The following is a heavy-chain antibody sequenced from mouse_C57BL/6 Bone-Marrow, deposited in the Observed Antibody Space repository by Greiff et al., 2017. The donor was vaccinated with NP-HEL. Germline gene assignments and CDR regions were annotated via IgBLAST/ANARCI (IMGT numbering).Heavy chain of an antibody. D-gene: IGHD1-1*01. J-gene: IGHJ2*01. CDR1: GYTFTSYW. CDR2: IDPSDSYT. CDR3: ARWRVLLRSHYFDY. V-gene: IGHV1-59*01. Sequence: QVQLQQSGAELVRPGTSVKLSCKASGYTFTSYWLHWVKQRPGQGLEWIGVIDPSDSYTNYNQKFKGKATLTVDTSSSTAYMQLSSLTSEDSAVYYCARWRVLLRSHYFDYWGQGTTLTVSS.